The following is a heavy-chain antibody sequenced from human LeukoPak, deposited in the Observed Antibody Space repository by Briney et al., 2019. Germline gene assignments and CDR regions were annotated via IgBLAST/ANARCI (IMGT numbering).Heavy chain of an antibody. D-gene: IGHD4-17*01. Sequence: SVKVSCKASGGTFSGYAISWVRQAPGQGLEWMGRIIPIFGTANYAQKFQGRVTITTDESTSTAYMELSSLRSEDTAVYYCARGPTRYYFDYWGQGTLVTVSS. CDR3: ARGPTRYYFDY. V-gene: IGHV1-69*05. CDR2: IIPIFGTA. J-gene: IGHJ4*02. CDR1: GGTFSGYA.